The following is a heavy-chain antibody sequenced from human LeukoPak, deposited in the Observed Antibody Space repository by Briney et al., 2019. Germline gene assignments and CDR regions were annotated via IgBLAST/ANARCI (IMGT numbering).Heavy chain of an antibody. J-gene: IGHJ6*02. CDR2: ISWNSGSI. Sequence: GGSLRLSCAASGFTFDDYAMHWVRQAPGKGLEWVSGISWNSGSIGYADSVKGRFTISRDNAKNSLYLQMNSLRAEDAALYYCAKDSRYDYVWGSYRSPGYYGMDVWGQGTTVTVSS. CDR1: GFTFDDYA. CDR3: AKDSRYDYVWGSYRSPGYYGMDV. D-gene: IGHD3-16*02. V-gene: IGHV3-9*01.